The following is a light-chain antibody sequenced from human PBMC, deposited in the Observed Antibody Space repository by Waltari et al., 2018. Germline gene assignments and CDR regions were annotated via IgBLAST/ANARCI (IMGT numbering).Light chain of an antibody. V-gene: IGLV1-40*01. CDR2: GNS. J-gene: IGLJ3*02. CDR3: QSYDSSRSGSGV. CDR1: SSNIGAGYD. Sequence: QSVLTQPPSVSGAPGQRVTISCTGSSSNIGAGYDVHWYQQFPGTAPKLLIYGNSNRPSGVPDRFSGSKSGASATLAITGLQAEDEANYYCQSYDSSRSGSGVFGGGTKVTVL.